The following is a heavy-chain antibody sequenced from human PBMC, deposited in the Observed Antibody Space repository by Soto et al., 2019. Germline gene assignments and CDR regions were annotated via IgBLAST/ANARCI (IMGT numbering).Heavy chain of an antibody. Sequence: ASVKVSCKASGYTFTGYYMHWVRQAPGQGLEWMGWINPNSGGTNYAQKFQGWVTMTRDTSISTAHMELSRLRSDDTAVYYCARRPSLGKYGMDVWGKGTTVTVSS. D-gene: IGHD3-10*01. V-gene: IGHV1-2*04. J-gene: IGHJ6*04. CDR2: INPNSGGT. CDR3: ARRPSLGKYGMDV. CDR1: GYTFTGYY.